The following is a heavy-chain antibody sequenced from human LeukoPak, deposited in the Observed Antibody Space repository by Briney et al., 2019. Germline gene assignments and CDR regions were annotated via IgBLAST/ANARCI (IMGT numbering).Heavy chain of an antibody. Sequence: GGSLRLSCAASGFTFSSYSMNWVRQAPGKGLEWVSYISSSSTIYYADSVKGRFTISRDNAKNSLYLQMNSLRAEDTAVYYCARDRAWNYFDYWGQGTLVTVSS. J-gene: IGHJ4*02. CDR1: GFTFSSYS. D-gene: IGHD3-3*01. V-gene: IGHV3-48*01. CDR2: ISSSSTI. CDR3: ARDRAWNYFDY.